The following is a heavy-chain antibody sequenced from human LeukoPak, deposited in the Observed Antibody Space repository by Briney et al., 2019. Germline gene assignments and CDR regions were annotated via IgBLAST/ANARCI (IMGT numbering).Heavy chain of an antibody. D-gene: IGHD3-22*01. J-gene: IGHJ4*02. CDR1: GFTFDDFA. V-gene: IGHV3-23*01. CDR3: ARGGGDYYDSSGYANY. CDR2: ISASGGAT. Sequence: GGSLRLSCAASGFTFDDFAMSWVRQAPGKGLEWVSAISASGGATHYADSVKGRFTISRDNSKNTLHLQMNSLRAEDTAVYYCARGGGDYYDSSGYANYWGQGTLVTVSS.